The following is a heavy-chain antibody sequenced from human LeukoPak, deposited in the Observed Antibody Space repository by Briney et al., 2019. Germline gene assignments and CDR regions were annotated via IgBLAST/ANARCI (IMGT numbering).Heavy chain of an antibody. Sequence: ASVKVSCKASGYTFTNYYIHWVRQAPGQGLEWMGWISAYNGNTNYAQKLQGRVTMTTDTSTSTAYMELRSLRSDDTAVYYCAREAAAGPYYFDYWGQGTLVTVSS. J-gene: IGHJ4*02. V-gene: IGHV1-18*04. D-gene: IGHD6-13*01. CDR2: ISAYNGNT. CDR1: GYTFTNYY. CDR3: AREAAAGPYYFDY.